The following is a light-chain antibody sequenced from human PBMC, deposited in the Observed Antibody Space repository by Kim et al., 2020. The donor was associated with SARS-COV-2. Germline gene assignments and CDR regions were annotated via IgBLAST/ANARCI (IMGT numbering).Light chain of an antibody. CDR1: QTVTSN. Sequence: VSPGGGAALSCRASQTVTSNLAWYQQKFGQPPRLLIYGTATRATGIPDRFSGSGFGTEFTLTISSLQSEDFALYYCQQYQDWPLTFGGGTKVDIK. J-gene: IGKJ4*01. CDR2: GTA. V-gene: IGKV3-15*01. CDR3: QQYQDWPLT.